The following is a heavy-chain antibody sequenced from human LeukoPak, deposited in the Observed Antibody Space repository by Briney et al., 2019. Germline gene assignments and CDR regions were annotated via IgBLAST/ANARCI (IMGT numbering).Heavy chain of an antibody. CDR3: ARDFFTTSPMDV. J-gene: IGHJ6*03. D-gene: IGHD2/OR15-2a*01. Sequence: GGSLRLSCAASGFTFSAYTMNWVRQAPGKGLEWVSSITDGTNYKYYADSVKGRCTISRDNAKKSLYLQMNNLRAEDTAVYYCARDFFTTSPMDVWGEGTTVTVSS. CDR1: GFTFSAYT. CDR2: ITDGTNYK. V-gene: IGHV3-21*01.